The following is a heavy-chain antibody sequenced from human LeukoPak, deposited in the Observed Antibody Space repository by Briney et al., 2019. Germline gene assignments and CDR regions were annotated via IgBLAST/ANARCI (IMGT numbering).Heavy chain of an antibody. J-gene: IGHJ4*02. CDR1: GFIFGDYN. CDR2: IRAKIHDGTT. CDR3: SRGQKDPYGPEFDY. Sequence: PGQSLRLSCTTSGFIFGDYNMNWLRQAPGKGRVGVRYIRAKIHDGTTDFAASVKGRFNISRDDSKSIAYLQMTSLKGEDTAVYYCSRGQKDPYGPEFDYWGQGTLVTVSS. D-gene: IGHD3-10*01. V-gene: IGHV3-49*03.